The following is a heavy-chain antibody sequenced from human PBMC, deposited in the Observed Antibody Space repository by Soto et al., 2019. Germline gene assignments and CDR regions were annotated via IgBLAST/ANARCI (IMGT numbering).Heavy chain of an antibody. CDR1: GDSVSSNSAA. CDR3: ARGRLGANDFDY. CDR2: TYYRSKWYN. Sequence: SQTLSLTCAISGDSVSSNSAAWNWIRQSPLRGLVWLGRTYYRSKWYNDYPVSLKSRISINADTSKNQFSLHLNSMTPEDTAVYYCARGRLGANDFDYWGQGTPVTVSS. J-gene: IGHJ4*02. D-gene: IGHD3-16*01. V-gene: IGHV6-1*01.